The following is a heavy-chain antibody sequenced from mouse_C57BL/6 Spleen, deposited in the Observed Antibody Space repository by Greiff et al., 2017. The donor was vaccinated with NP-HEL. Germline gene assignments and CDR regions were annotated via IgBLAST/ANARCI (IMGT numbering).Heavy chain of an antibody. CDR2: IHPNSGST. J-gene: IGHJ3*01. CDR1: GYTFTSYW. CDR3: ARSGGNGAWFAY. V-gene: IGHV1-64*01. D-gene: IGHD2-1*01. Sequence: VKLKQPGAELVKPGASVKLSCKASGYTFTSYWMHWVKQRPGQGLEWIGMIHPNSGSTNYNEKFKSKATLTVDKSSSTAYMQLSSLTSEDSAVYYCARSGGNGAWFAYWGQGTLVTVSA.